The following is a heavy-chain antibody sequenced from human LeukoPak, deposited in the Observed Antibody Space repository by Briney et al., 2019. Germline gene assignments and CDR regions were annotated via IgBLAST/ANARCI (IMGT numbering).Heavy chain of an antibody. V-gene: IGHV3-30-3*01. J-gene: IGHJ4*02. CDR3: VGESEYYFDHSASFDY. CDR2: MSSDGNAM. D-gene: IGHD3-22*01. Sequence: PGRSLRLSCAASGFTFTAYLIHWVRQAPGKGLEWVAVMSSDGNAMFYADSVKGRFTISRVNSKNTLYLQMNSLRAEDTAVYYCVGESEYYFDHSASFDYWGQGTLVTVSS. CDR1: GFTFTAYL.